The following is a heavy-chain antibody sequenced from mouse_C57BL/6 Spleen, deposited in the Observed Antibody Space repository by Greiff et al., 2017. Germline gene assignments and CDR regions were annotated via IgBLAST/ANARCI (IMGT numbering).Heavy chain of an antibody. CDR2: ISDGGSYT. Sequence: DVKLVESGGGLVKPGGSLKLSCAASGYTFSSYAMSWVRQTPEKRLEWVATISDGGSYTYYPDNVKGRFTISRDNAKNNLYLQMSHLKSEDTAMYYCARGTEDYYAMDYWGQGTSVTVSS. CDR3: ARGTEDYYAMDY. CDR1: GYTFSSYA. V-gene: IGHV5-4*03. J-gene: IGHJ4*01.